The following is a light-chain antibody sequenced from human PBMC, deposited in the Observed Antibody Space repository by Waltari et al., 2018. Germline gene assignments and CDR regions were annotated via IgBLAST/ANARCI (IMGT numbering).Light chain of an antibody. Sequence: DIVMTQSPLSLPVTPGEPASISCSAGHGLLHSNGYNYLDWYLQKPGQSPQLLFHWGAIRAAGVPDRFSCSGSVIDFRLKISRVEAEDVGVYYCLQALPTLSFGGGTKVEIQ. CDR3: LQALPTLS. CDR1: HGLLHSNGYNY. V-gene: IGKV2-28*01. J-gene: IGKJ4*01. CDR2: WGA.